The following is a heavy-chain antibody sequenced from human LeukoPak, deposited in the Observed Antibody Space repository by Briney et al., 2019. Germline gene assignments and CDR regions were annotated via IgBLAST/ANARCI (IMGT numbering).Heavy chain of an antibody. J-gene: IGHJ4*02. CDR2: ISGSGGTA. Sequence: GGSLRLSCAASGFTFSIYAMSWVRQAPGKGLEWVSAISGSGGTAYYADSVKGRFTISRDNSKNTLYLQMNSLRAEDTAVYYCARDRAVVMGYQRIHRRQSNFDYWGQGTLVTVSS. V-gene: IGHV3-23*01. CDR3: ARDRAVVMGYQRIHRRQSNFDY. D-gene: IGHD4-23*01. CDR1: GFTFSIYA.